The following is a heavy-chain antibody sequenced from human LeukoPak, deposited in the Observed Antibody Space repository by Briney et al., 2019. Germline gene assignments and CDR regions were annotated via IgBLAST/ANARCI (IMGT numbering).Heavy chain of an antibody. CDR3: ANLEPFFGVVTSYYYGMDV. D-gene: IGHD3-3*01. J-gene: IGHJ6*02. CDR1: GFTFSSYA. Sequence: PGGSLRLSCAASGFTFSSYAMSWVRQAPGKGLEWVSAISGSGGSTYYADSVKGRFTISRDNSKNTLYLQMNSLRAEDTAVYYCANLEPFFGVVTSYYYGMDVWGQGTTVTVSS. CDR2: ISGSGGST. V-gene: IGHV3-23*01.